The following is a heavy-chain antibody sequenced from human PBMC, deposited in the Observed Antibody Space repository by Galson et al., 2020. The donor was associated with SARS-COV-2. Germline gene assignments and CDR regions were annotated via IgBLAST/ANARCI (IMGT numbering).Heavy chain of an antibody. Sequence: SETLSLTCTVSGGSISSSGYYWGWIRQPPGKGLEWIGNIYNSGTTYYNPSLKSRVTISVDTSKNQFSLKLSSVTAADTAVFYCARQDASGRRSSYYFDYWGQGTLVTVAS. CDR3: ARQDASGRRSSYYFDY. J-gene: IGHJ4*02. D-gene: IGHD3-10*01. CDR1: GGSISSSGYY. V-gene: IGHV4-39*01. CDR2: IYNSGTT.